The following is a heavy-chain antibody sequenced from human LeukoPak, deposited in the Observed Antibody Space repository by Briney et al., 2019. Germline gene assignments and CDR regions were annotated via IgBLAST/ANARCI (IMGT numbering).Heavy chain of an antibody. CDR2: INHSGST. CDR3: ARAPEYEAFDM. CDR1: GGSFRGYY. D-gene: IGHD6-6*01. J-gene: IGHJ3*02. Sequence: PSETLSLTCAVCGGSFRGYYWSWIREPPGKGLEWIGEINHSGSTNYNPSLKSRVTISVDTSKNQFSLKLSSVTAADTAVYYCARAPEYEAFDMWGQGTMVTVSS. V-gene: IGHV4-34*01.